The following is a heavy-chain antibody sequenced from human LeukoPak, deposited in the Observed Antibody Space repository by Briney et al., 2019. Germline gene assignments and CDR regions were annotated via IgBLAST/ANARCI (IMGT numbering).Heavy chain of an antibody. V-gene: IGHV1-46*01. CDR2: INPTGTTT. Sequence: GASVKVSCKAFGYTFTSNYMHWVRQAPGQGLEGVGLINPTGTTTLYAQKFQGRITLTRDMSATTDYMELSSLTSEDTAVYYCARDNSVGGIAWWFDPWGQGTLVTVSS. CDR3: ARDNSVGGIAWWFDP. D-gene: IGHD1-26*01. CDR1: GYTFTSNY. J-gene: IGHJ5*02.